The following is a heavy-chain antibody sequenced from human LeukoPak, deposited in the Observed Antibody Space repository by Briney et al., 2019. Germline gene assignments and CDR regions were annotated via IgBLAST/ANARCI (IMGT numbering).Heavy chain of an antibody. D-gene: IGHD1-1*01. CDR3: ARPRPGYYMDV. Sequence: GGSLRLSCAASGFTFSSYWMSWVRQAPGKGPEWVANIKQDGSGKYYVDSVKGRFTISRDNAKNSLYLQMNSLRAEDTAVYYCARPRPGYYMDVWGKGTTVTVSS. CDR1: GFTFSSYW. CDR2: IKQDGSGK. V-gene: IGHV3-7*01. J-gene: IGHJ6*03.